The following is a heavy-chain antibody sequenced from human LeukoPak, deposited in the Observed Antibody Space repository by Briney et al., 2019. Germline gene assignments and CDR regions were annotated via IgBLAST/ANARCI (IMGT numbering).Heavy chain of an antibody. Sequence: ASVKVSCKASGGTFISYAISWVRQAPGQGLEWMGGIIPIFGTANYAQKFQGRVTITADESTSTAYMELSSLRSEDTAVYYCARTVYYCSSTSCYSHRDWFDPWGQGTLVTVSS. J-gene: IGHJ5*02. CDR1: GGTFISYA. CDR3: ARTVYYCSSTSCYSHRDWFDP. CDR2: IIPIFGTA. V-gene: IGHV1-69*13. D-gene: IGHD2-2*02.